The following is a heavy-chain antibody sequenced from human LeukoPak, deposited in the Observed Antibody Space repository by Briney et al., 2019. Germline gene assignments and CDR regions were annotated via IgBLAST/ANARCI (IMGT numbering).Heavy chain of an antibody. CDR2: INPNSGGT. CDR1: GYTFTGYY. V-gene: IGHV1-2*02. J-gene: IGHJ3*02. D-gene: IGHD3-10*01. CDR3: AGTMVRGVIKRGAFDI. Sequence: ASVKVSCKASGYTFTGYYMHWVRQAPGQGLEWMGWINPNSGGTNYAQKFQGRVTMTRDTSISTAYMELSRPRSDDTAVYYCAGTMVRGVIKRGAFDIWGQGTMVTVSS.